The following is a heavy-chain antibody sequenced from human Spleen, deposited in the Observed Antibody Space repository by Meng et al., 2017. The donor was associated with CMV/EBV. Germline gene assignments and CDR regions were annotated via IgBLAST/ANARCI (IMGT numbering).Heavy chain of an antibody. CDR3: ARDGYSSSWTPHSWFDP. CDR1: GFTIGNYW. Sequence: GGSLRLSCAASGFTIGNYWMTWVRQAPGKGLEWVSVIYSGGTTYYADSVKGRFTISRDNSKNTLYLQMNSLRVEDTAVYYCARDGYSSSWTPHSWFDPWGQGTLVTVSS. J-gene: IGHJ5*02. CDR2: IYSGGTT. D-gene: IGHD6-13*01. V-gene: IGHV3-66*02.